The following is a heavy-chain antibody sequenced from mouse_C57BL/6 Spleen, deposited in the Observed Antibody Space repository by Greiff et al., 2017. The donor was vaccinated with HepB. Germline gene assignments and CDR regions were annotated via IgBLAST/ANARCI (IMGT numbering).Heavy chain of an antibody. Sequence: EVQVVESGGGLVKPGGSLKLSCAASGFTFSSYAMSWVRQTPEKRLEWVATISDGGSYTYYPDNVKGRFTISRDNAKNNLYLQMSHLKSEDTAMYYCARDPLGSSYVDVWGTGTTVTVSS. CDR1: GFTFSSYA. J-gene: IGHJ1*03. CDR2: ISDGGSYT. CDR3: ARDPLGSSYVDV. D-gene: IGHD1-1*01. V-gene: IGHV5-4*01.